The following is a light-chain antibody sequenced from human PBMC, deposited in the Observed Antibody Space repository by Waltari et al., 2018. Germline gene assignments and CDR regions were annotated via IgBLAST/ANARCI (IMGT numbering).Light chain of an antibody. CDR2: GTS. Sequence: ENVLTQSPGTLSLSPGERATLSCRASQSVGSGYLAWFQQKPGQAPRLLIHGTSSRALGIPDRCSGSGSGTDFTLTISRLEPEDFVVYYCHQYGSSPWTFGQGTRVEIK. V-gene: IGKV3-20*01. CDR1: QSVGSGY. CDR3: HQYGSSPWT. J-gene: IGKJ1*01.